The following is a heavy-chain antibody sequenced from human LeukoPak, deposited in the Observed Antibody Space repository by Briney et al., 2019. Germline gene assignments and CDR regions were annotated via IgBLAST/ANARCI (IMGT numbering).Heavy chain of an antibody. CDR2: VDPEDGET. CDR3: SYGSGIYYYYGMDV. J-gene: IGHJ6*02. CDR1: GYTFSDYN. D-gene: IGHD3-10*01. V-gene: IGHV1-69-2*01. Sequence: ASVKISCKGSGYTFSDYNMHWVQQAPGKGLEWMGRVDPEDGETIYAEKFQGRVTITADTSTDTAYMELSSLRSEDTAVYYCSYGSGIYYYYGMDVWGQGTTVTVSS.